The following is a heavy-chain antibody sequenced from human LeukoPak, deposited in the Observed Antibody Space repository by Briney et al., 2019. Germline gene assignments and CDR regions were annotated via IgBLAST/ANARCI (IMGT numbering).Heavy chain of an antibody. V-gene: IGHV3-74*01. CDR2: IYRDGSTT. D-gene: IGHD2-15*01. Sequence: GGSLRLSCAASGFGFSRYWMHWVRQAPGTGLKWVSRIYRDGSTTDYADSGKGRFSISRDNAKNSLYLQMNSLRAEATAVYYCARDGGRKDDYWGQGTLVTVSS. CDR3: ARDGGRKDDY. CDR1: GFGFSRYW. J-gene: IGHJ4*02.